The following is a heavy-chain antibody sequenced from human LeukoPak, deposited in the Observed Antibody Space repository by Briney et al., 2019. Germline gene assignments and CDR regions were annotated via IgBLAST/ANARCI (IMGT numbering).Heavy chain of an antibody. CDR3: ARATPYCGGDCYSGPFDY. D-gene: IGHD2-21*02. Sequence: GASVNVSCTASGGTFSSYAISWVRQAPGQGLEWMGGIIPIFGTANYAQKFQGRVTITADESTSTAYMELSSLRSEDTAVYYCARATPYCGGDCYSGPFDYWGQGTLVTVSS. J-gene: IGHJ4*02. V-gene: IGHV1-69*13. CDR2: IIPIFGTA. CDR1: GGTFSSYA.